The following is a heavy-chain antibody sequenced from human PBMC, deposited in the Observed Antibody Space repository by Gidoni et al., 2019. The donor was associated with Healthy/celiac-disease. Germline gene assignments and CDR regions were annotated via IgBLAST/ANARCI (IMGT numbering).Heavy chain of an antibody. Sequence: EVQLVESGGGLVQPGGSLRLSCAASGFTFSSYDMHWVRHATGKGLDGVSAIVTAGDPYYPGSVKGRFTISRENAKNSLYLQMNSLRAGDTAVYYCARGYSYGAIDYWGQGTLVTVSS. D-gene: IGHD5-18*01. V-gene: IGHV3-13*05. CDR1: GFTFSSYD. J-gene: IGHJ4*02. CDR3: ARGYSYGAIDY. CDR2: IVTAGDP.